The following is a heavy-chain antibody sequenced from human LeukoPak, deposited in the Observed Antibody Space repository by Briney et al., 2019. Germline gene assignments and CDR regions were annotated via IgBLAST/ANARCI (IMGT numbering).Heavy chain of an antibody. Sequence: ASVKVSCKASGGTFSSYAISWVRQAPGQGLEWMGRIIPIFGTANYAQKFQGRVTITTDESTSTAYMELSSLRSEDTAVYYCARDRGLAVAGKAFDYWRQGPLVTVSS. CDR3: ARDRGLAVAGKAFDY. D-gene: IGHD6-19*01. CDR1: GGTFSSYA. J-gene: IGHJ4*02. CDR2: IIPIFGTA. V-gene: IGHV1-69*05.